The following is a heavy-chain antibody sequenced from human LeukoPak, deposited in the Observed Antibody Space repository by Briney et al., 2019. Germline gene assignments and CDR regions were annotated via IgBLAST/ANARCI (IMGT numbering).Heavy chain of an antibody. CDR2: MNAGNGNT. V-gene: IGHV1-3*01. D-gene: IGHD7-27*01. J-gene: IGHJ5*02. CDR1: GFTFTDYI. Sequence: ASVKVSCKASGFTFTDYIIHWVRQAPGQRLEWMGWMNAGNGNTKYSQNFQGRVIITRDTSATTAYMELSSLRSEDTAVYNCTREVWGFDPWGQGTLVTVSS. CDR3: TREVWGFDP.